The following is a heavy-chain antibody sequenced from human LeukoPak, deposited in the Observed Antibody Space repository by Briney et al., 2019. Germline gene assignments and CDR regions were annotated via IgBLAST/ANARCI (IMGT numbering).Heavy chain of an antibody. V-gene: IGHV1-69*13. J-gene: IGHJ5*02. CDR3: ARVGEDIVVVPAALGNWFDP. Sequence: GASVKVSCKASGYTFTGYYMHWVRQAPGQGLEWMGGIIPIFGTANYAQKFQGRVTITADESTSTAYMELSSLRSEDTAVYYCARVGEDIVVVPAALGNWFDPWGQGTLVTVSS. CDR2: IIPIFGTA. D-gene: IGHD2-2*01. CDR1: GYTFTGYY.